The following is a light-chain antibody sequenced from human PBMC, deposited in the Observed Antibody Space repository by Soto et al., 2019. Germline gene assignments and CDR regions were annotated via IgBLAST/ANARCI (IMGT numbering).Light chain of an antibody. CDR1: QSVSSS. Sequence: EIVMTQSPATLSVSPGERATLSCRASQSVSSSLAWYQQKPGQAPRLLIYGASTRATGIPARFSGSGSGTEFTLTISSLLSEDFAVYYCQQYTNWPPLTFGGGTKVEIK. V-gene: IGKV3-15*01. CDR3: QQYTNWPPLT. J-gene: IGKJ4*01. CDR2: GAS.